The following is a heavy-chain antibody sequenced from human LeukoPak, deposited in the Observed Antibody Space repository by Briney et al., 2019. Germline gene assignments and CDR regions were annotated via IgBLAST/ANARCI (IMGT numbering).Heavy chain of an antibody. CDR1: GYTFTSYG. D-gene: IGHD3-3*01. J-gene: IGHJ3*02. CDR2: ISAYNGNT. CDR3: ARGGVLRFLEWLSTKDAFDI. Sequence: ASVKVFCKASGYTFTSYGISWVRQAPGQGLEWMGWISAYNGNTNYAQKLQGRVTMTTDTSTSTAYMELRSLRSDDTAVYYCARGGVLRFLEWLSTKDAFDIWGQGTMVTVSS. V-gene: IGHV1-18*01.